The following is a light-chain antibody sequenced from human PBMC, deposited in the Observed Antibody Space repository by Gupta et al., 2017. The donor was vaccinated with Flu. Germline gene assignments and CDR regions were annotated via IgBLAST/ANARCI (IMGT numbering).Light chain of an antibody. V-gene: IGKV4-1*01. Sequence: DIVMTQSPDSLAVSLGERATINSKSGQSVLYSSNNKNYLAWYQQKPGQPPKLLIYWASTRESGVPDRFSGSGSGTDFTLTISGLQAEDVAVYYCQQYYITPRTFGQGTKVEIK. J-gene: IGKJ1*01. CDR3: QQYYITPRT. CDR1: QSVLYSSNNKNY. CDR2: WAS.